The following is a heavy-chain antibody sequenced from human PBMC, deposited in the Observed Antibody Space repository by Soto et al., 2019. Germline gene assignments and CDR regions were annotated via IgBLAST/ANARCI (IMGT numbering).Heavy chain of an antibody. CDR3: ARDQGVVVTADNWFDP. CDR2: IFSSGIT. CDR1: GGSITDYS. D-gene: IGHD2-21*02. Sequence: KPSETLSLTCTVSGGSITDYSWVWIRQPAGKGLEWIGRIFSSGITNYNPSLKGRITMSLDTSKNQFSLKLNSATATGTAVYFCARDQGVVVTADNWFDPWGQGIMVTV. V-gene: IGHV4-4*07. J-gene: IGHJ5*02.